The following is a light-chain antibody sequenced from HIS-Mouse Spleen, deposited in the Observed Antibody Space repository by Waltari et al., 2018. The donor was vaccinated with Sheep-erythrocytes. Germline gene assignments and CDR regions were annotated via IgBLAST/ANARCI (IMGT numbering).Light chain of an antibody. V-gene: IGLV2-11*01. J-gene: IGLJ1*01. CDR1: RSDVGGYNY. CDR3: CSYAGSYNHV. Sequence: QSALTQPRSVSGSPGQSVTISCPGTRSDVGGYNYVSWYQQHPGKAPKLMIYDVSKRPSGVPDRFSGSKSGNTASLTISGLQAEDEAYYYCCSYAGSYNHVFATGTKVTVL. CDR2: DVS.